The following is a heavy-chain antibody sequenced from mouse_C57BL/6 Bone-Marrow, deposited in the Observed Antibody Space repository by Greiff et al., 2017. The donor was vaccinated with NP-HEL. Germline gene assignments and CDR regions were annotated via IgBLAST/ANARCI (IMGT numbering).Heavy chain of an antibody. Sequence: EVQLQQSGPELVKPGASVKISCKASGYTFTDYYMNWVKQSHGKSLEWIGDINPNNGGTSYNQKFKGKATLTVDKSSSTAYMELRSLTSEDSAVYYCARRTTVVAGDWYFDVWGTGTTVTVSS. CDR3: ARRTTVVAGDWYFDV. CDR1: GYTFTDYY. V-gene: IGHV1-26*01. J-gene: IGHJ1*03. D-gene: IGHD1-1*01. CDR2: INPNNGGT.